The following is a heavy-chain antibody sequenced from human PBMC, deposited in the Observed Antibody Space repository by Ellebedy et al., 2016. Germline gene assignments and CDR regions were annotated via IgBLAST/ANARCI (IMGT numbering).Heavy chain of an antibody. CDR2: ISTSNGDT. V-gene: IGHV1-18*01. CDR1: SYTFTSSG. Sequence: ASVKVSXKASSYTFTSSGITWVRQAPGQGLEWMGWISTSNGDTNYAQKLQGRVNMTTDPSTSTAYMELRSLRSDDTAVYYCARGNHYYDSSGYHDWGQGTLVTVSS. CDR3: ARGNHYYDSSGYHD. J-gene: IGHJ4*02. D-gene: IGHD3-22*01.